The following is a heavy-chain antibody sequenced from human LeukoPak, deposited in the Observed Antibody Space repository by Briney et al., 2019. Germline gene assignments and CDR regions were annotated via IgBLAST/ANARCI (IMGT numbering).Heavy chain of an antibody. V-gene: IGHV4-4*07. CDR1: GGSISSFY. CDR2: IYSSGRT. D-gene: IGHD6-19*01. CDR3: ARGIAVAGSLDY. J-gene: IGHJ4*02. Sequence: SETLSLTCTVSGGSISSFYWTWIRQSAGKGLEWIGHIYSSGRTNYNPSLKSRVTMSVDPSKNQFSLKLSSVTAADTAMYYCARGIAVAGSLDYWGQGTLVTVSS.